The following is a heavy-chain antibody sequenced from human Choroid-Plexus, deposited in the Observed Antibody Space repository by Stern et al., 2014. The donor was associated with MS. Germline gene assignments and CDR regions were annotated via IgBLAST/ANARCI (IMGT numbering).Heavy chain of an antibody. CDR3: AKDRQWSTYFFDY. D-gene: IGHD2-15*01. CDR2: ISYDGSDK. Sequence: GQLVESGGGVAQPGRPLILSCAASGFTFSNFGMHWVRQAPGKGLEWVALISYDGSDKYYADSVKGRFTIFRDNAKNTLYMHMNSLRAEDTAVYYCAKDRQWSTYFFDYWGQGSLVTVSS. CDR1: GFTFSNFG. V-gene: IGHV3-30*18. J-gene: IGHJ4*02.